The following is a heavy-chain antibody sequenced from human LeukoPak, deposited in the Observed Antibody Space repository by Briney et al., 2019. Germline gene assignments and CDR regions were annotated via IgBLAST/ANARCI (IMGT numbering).Heavy chain of an antibody. Sequence: PSETLSLTCAVSGYSITSGYYWGWIRQPPGKGLEWIGSMYHSGSTYYSPSLKSRVTISVDTSKNQLSLKLSSVTAADTDLNYRARMASSTWFGGGFENWFDPWGQGTLVTVSS. D-gene: IGHD3-10*01. CDR1: GYSITSGYY. J-gene: IGHJ5*02. V-gene: IGHV4-38-2*01. CDR2: MYHSGST. CDR3: ARMASSTWFGGGFENWFDP.